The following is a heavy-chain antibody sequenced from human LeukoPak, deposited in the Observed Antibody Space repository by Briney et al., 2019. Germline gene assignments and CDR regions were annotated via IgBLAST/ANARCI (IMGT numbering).Heavy chain of an antibody. CDR3: ARLFLY. Sequence: SETLSLTCAVYGGSFSGYYWSWIRQPPGKGLEWIGEINHSGSTNYNPSLKSRVTISVDTSKNQFSLKLSSVTAADTAVYYCARLFLYWGQGTLVTVSS. D-gene: IGHD2-21*01. V-gene: IGHV4-34*01. J-gene: IGHJ4*02. CDR2: INHSGST. CDR1: GGSFSGYY.